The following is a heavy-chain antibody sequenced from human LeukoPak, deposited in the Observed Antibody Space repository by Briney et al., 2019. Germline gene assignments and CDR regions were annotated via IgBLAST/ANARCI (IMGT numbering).Heavy chain of an antibody. CDR2: IIPIFGTA. V-gene: IGHV1-69*13. J-gene: IGHJ4*02. D-gene: IGHD1-1*01. Sequence: ASVKVSCKASGGTFSSYAISWVRQAPGQGGEGRGGIIPIFGTANYAQKFQGRVTITADESTSTAYMELSSLRSEDTAVYYCARDSRQYDPFDYWGQGTLVTVSS. CDR1: GGTFSSYA. CDR3: ARDSRQYDPFDY.